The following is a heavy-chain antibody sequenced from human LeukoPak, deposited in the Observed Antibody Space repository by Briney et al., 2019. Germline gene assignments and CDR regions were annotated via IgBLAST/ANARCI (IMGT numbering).Heavy chain of an antibody. CDR2: ISSGSSYI. V-gene: IGHV3-21*01. J-gene: IGHJ4*02. Sequence: GGSLRLSCAASGFTFSNYNMNWVRQAPGKGLEWDSSISSGSSYIYYADSMKGRFTISRDNAKNSLYLQMNSLRAEDTAVYYCARDRLVGYSYEPLGHWGQGTLVTVSS. CDR1: GFTFSNYN. CDR3: ARDRLVGYSYEPLGH. D-gene: IGHD5-18*01.